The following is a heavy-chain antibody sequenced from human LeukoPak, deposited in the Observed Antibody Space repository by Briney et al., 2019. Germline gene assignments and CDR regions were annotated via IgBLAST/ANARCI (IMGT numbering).Heavy chain of an antibody. CDR1: GYTFTSYY. CDR3: ARSGLLWFGTPGY. D-gene: IGHD3-10*01. V-gene: IGHV1-2*02. Sequence: ASVKVSCKASGYTFTSYYMHWVRQAPGQGLEWMGWINPNSGGTNYAQKFQGRVTMTRDTSISTAYTELSRLRSDDTAVYYCARSGLLWFGTPGYWGQGTLATVSS. CDR2: INPNSGGT. J-gene: IGHJ4*02.